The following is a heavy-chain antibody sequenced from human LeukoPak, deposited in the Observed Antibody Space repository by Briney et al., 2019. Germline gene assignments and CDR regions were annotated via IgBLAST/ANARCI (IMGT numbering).Heavy chain of an antibody. J-gene: IGHJ4*02. V-gene: IGHV3-30-3*01. CDR3: AKAPSYFSSPLYFDY. CDR1: GFTFSSYA. CDR2: ISYDGSNK. Sequence: PGGSLRLSCAASGFTFSSYAMHWVRQAPGKGLEWVALISYDGSNKYSADSVKGRFTISRDNAKNSLYLQMNSLRAEDTALYYCAKAPSYFSSPLYFDYWGQGTLVTVSS. D-gene: IGHD6-19*01.